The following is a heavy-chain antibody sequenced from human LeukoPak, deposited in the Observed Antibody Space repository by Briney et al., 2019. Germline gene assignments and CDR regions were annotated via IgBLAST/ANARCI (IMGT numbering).Heavy chain of an antibody. CDR3: ARGGSYYGSGSYRLMDV. CDR2: IIPIFGTA. V-gene: IGHV1-69*01. D-gene: IGHD3-10*01. CDR1: GGTFSSYA. J-gene: IGHJ6*04. Sequence: GSSVKVSCKASGGTFSSYAISWVRQAPGQGLEWMGGIIPIFGTANYAQKFQGRVTITADESTSTAYMELSSPRSEDTAVYYCARGGSYYGSGSYRLMDVWGKGTTVTVSS.